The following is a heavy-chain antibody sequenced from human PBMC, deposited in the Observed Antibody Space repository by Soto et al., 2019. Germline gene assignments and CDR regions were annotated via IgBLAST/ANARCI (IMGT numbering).Heavy chain of an antibody. D-gene: IGHD4-17*01. CDR1: GFTFSSYG. CDR2: ISYDGSNK. Sequence: QVQLVESGGGVVQPGRSLRLSCAASGFTFSSYGMHWVRQAPGKGLEWVAVISYDGSNKYYADSVKGRFTISRDNSKNTLYLQMNSLIAEDTAVYYCAKAVTPDYYYMDVWGKGTTVTVSS. CDR3: AKAVTPDYYYMDV. V-gene: IGHV3-30*18. J-gene: IGHJ6*03.